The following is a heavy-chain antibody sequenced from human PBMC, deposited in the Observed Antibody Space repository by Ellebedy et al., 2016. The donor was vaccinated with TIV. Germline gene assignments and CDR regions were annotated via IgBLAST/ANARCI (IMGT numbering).Heavy chain of an antibody. J-gene: IGHJ4*02. D-gene: IGHD4-23*01. V-gene: IGHV4-34*01. CDR1: GGSLSGYY. Sequence: GSLRLSXAVYGGSLSGYYWSWIRQPPGKGLEWIGEINHSGSTNYNPSLKSRVTISVDTSKNQFSLKLSSVTAADTAVYYCARVYGGGYYFDYWGQGTLVTVSS. CDR2: INHSGST. CDR3: ARVYGGGYYFDY.